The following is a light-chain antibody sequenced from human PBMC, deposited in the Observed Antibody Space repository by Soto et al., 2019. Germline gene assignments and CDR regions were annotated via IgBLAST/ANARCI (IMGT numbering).Light chain of an antibody. J-gene: IGKJ5*01. CDR3: QQYSSYSPIT. CDR1: QTISGY. V-gene: IGKV1-5*01. Sequence: DIQMTQSPSSLSASVGDRVTITCRASQTISGYLNWYQQTPGKAPELLIYAASYLGNGVPSRFSGTGSGTEFTLTINGLQPDDFATYYCQQYSSYSPITFGQGTRLEIK. CDR2: AAS.